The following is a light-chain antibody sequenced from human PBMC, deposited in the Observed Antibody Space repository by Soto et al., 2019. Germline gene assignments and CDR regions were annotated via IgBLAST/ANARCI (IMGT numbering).Light chain of an antibody. CDR3: LQDYYYPRT. Sequence: AIQMTQSPSSLSASVGDRVTITCRASQGIRSDLGWYQQRPGEAPKLLIYGTSSLQSGVPSRFSGSGSGTDFTLTISSLQPEDFATYYCLQDYYYPRTFGQGTKVEI. CDR2: GTS. V-gene: IGKV1-6*01. CDR1: QGIRSD. J-gene: IGKJ1*01.